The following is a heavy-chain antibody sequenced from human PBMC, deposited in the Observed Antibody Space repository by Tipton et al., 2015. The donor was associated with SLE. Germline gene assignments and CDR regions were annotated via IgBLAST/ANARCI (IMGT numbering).Heavy chain of an antibody. Sequence: TLSLTCAVYGGSFSGYYWSWIRQPPGKGLEWIGYIYYSGSTYYNPSLKSRVTISVDTSKNQFSLKLSSVTAADTAVYYCARDGNWGETFDIWGQGTMVTVSS. CDR1: GGSFSGYY. D-gene: IGHD7-27*01. V-gene: IGHV4-34*09. CDR3: ARDGNWGETFDI. CDR2: IYYSGST. J-gene: IGHJ3*02.